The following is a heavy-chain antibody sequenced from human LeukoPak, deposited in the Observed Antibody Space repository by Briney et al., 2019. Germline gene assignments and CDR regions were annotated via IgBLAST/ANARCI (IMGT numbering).Heavy chain of an antibody. CDR1: GGSISSRPYD. CDR3: ARHLSQGDGTKRGFYY. V-gene: IGHV4-39*01. J-gene: IGHJ4*02. D-gene: IGHD5-24*01. Sequence: SETLSLTCTVSGGSISSRPYDWGWIRQPPGKGLEYSGSISYSGSTYYNPSLRSRVTISVDTSSNQFSLKLSSVTAADTAVYYCARHLSQGDGTKRGFYYWGQGTLVTVSS. CDR2: ISYSGST.